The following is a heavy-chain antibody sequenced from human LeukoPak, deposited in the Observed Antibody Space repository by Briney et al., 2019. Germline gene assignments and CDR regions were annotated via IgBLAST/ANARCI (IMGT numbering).Heavy chain of an antibody. Sequence: GGSLRLSCAASGFTFSSYWMSRVRQAPGKGLEWVANIKQDGSEKYYVDSVKGRFTISRDNAKNSLYLQMNSLRAEDTAVYYCARVNRRYYYDSSGSFDYWGQGTLVTVSS. CDR2: IKQDGSEK. V-gene: IGHV3-7*01. CDR3: ARVNRRYYYDSSGSFDY. D-gene: IGHD3-22*01. CDR1: GFTFSSYW. J-gene: IGHJ4*02.